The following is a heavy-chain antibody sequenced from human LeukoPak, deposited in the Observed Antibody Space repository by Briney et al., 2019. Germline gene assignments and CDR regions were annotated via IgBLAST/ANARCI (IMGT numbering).Heavy chain of an antibody. V-gene: IGHV3-21*01. J-gene: IGHJ6*02. D-gene: IGHD2-21*02. Sequence: PGGSLRLSRAASGFTFSNYGMHWVRQAPGKGLEWVSSISSSSSYIYYADSVKGRFTISRDNAKNSLYLQMNSLRAEDTAVYYCARDPEVTAIAYYYGMDVWGQGTTVTVSS. CDR1: GFTFSNYG. CDR3: ARDPEVTAIAYYYGMDV. CDR2: ISSSSSYI.